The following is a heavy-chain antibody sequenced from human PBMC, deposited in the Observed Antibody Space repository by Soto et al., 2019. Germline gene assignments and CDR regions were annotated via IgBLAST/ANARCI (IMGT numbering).Heavy chain of an antibody. CDR3: ARVFLTSLAYCGGDCYSWWFDP. D-gene: IGHD2-21*02. J-gene: IGHJ5*02. CDR1: GYTFTSYG. V-gene: IGHV1-18*01. CDR2: ISAYNGNT. Sequence: GASVKLSCKDSGYTFTSYGISWVRQAPGQGLEWMGWISAYNGNTNYAQKLQGRVTMTTDTSTSTAYMELRSLRSDDTAVYYCARVFLTSLAYCGGDCYSWWFDPWGQGTLVTVSS.